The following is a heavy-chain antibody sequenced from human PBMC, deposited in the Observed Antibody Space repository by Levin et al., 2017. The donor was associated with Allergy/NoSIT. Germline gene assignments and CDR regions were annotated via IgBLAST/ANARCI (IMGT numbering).Heavy chain of an antibody. CDR2: ISGSGGST. V-gene: IGHV3-23*01. CDR1: GFTFSSYA. CDR3: AKASYLYYFDY. J-gene: IGHJ4*02. Sequence: GESLKISCAASGFTFSSYAMSWVRQAPGKGLEWVSLISGSGGSTYYADSVKGRFTISRDNSKNTLFLQMNSLRAEDTAVYYCAKASYLYYFDYWGQGTLVTVSS. D-gene: IGHD2/OR15-2a*01.